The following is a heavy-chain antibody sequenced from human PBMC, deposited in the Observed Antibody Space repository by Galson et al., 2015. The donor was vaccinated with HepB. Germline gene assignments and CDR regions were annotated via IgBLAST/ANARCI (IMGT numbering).Heavy chain of an antibody. CDR2: ISGSGGST. D-gene: IGHD4-17*01. Sequence: SLRLSCAASGFTFSSYAMSWVRQAPGKGLEWVSAISGSGGSTYYADSVKGRFTISRDNSKNTLYLQMNSLRAEDTAVYCCAKDATSYGDSTRVVWGQGTLVTVSS. CDR1: GFTFSSYA. CDR3: AKDATSYGDSTRVV. J-gene: IGHJ4*02. V-gene: IGHV3-23*01.